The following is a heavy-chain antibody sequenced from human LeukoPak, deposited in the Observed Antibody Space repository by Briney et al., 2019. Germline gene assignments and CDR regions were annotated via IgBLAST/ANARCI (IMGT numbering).Heavy chain of an antibody. J-gene: IGHJ4*02. CDR3: AKDLNTAQRTTVGD. CDR2: IKSKTDGGTT. D-gene: IGHD4-11*01. Sequence: PGGSLRLSCAASGFTFSNAWMSWVRQAPGKGLEWVGRIKSKTDGGTTDYAAPVKGRFTISRDDSKNTLYLQMNSLRAEDTAVYYCAKDLNTAQRTTVGDWGQGTLVTVSS. CDR1: GFTFSNAW. V-gene: IGHV3-15*01.